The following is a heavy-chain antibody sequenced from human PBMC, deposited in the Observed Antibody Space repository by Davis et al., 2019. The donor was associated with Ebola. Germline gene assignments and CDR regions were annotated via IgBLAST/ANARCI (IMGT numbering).Heavy chain of an antibody. CDR3: VRDQKGLCSGDRCEYVMDYNYFMDV. V-gene: IGHV1-18*04. Sequence: AASVKVSCKASGYTFNSHGFSWVRQAPGQGLEWMGWISNYNGDTRYAQHFQGRVSMTIDTSTTTAYMELTSLRADDTAVYYCVRDQKGLCSGDRCEYVMDYNYFMDVWGQGTTVTVSS. CDR1: GYTFNSHG. J-gene: IGHJ6*02. CDR2: ISNYNGDT. D-gene: IGHD2-15*01.